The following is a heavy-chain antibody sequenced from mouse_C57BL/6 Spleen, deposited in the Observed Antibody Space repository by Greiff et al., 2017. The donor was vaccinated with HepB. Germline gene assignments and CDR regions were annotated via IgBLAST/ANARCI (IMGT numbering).Heavy chain of an antibody. CDR3: ARHDTTVVAKNYFDY. J-gene: IGHJ2*01. CDR1: GFTFSSYG. V-gene: IGHV5-6*01. CDR2: ISSGGSYT. D-gene: IGHD1-1*01. Sequence: EVMLVESGGDLVKPGGSLKLSCAASGFTFSSYGMSWVRQTPDKRLEWVATISSGGSYTYYPDSVKGRFTISRDNAKNTLYLQMSSLKSEDTAMYYCARHDTTVVAKNYFDYWGQGTTLTVSS.